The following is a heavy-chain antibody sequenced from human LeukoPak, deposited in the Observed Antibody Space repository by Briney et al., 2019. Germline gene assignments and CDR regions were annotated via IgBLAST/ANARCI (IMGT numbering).Heavy chain of an antibody. Sequence: SVKVSCKASGGTFSSYAISWVRQAPGQGVEWMVGIIPIFGTANYAQKFQGRVTITADESTSTAYMELSSLRSEDTAVYYCARDPVDTAMVTSDDPRFDYWGQGTLVTVSS. CDR1: GGTFSSYA. D-gene: IGHD5-18*01. CDR2: IIPIFGTA. CDR3: ARDPVDTAMVTSDDPRFDY. V-gene: IGHV1-69*01. J-gene: IGHJ4*02.